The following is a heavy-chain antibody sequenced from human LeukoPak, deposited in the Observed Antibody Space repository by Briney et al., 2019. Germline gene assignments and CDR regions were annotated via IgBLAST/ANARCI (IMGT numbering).Heavy chain of an antibody. D-gene: IGHD6-13*01. Sequence: ASVKVSCKASGGTFSSYAISWVRQAPGQGLEWMGGIIPIFGTANYAQKFQGRVTITTDEPTSTAYMELGSLRSEDTAVYYCARAQSIAAAGLFDYWGQGTLVTVSS. CDR3: ARAQSIAAAGLFDY. CDR2: IIPIFGTA. CDR1: GGTFSSYA. V-gene: IGHV1-69*05. J-gene: IGHJ4*02.